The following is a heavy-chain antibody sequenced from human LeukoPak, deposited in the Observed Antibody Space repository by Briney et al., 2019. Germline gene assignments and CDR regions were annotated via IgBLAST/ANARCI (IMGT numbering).Heavy chain of an antibody. J-gene: IGHJ4*02. Sequence: PGGSLRLSCAASRFAFHNYAMTWIRQAPERGLEWVSSITVDGGNIKYADSAKGRFTISRDNSKNTLYLQMNSLRAEDTAVYYCARYSENTRFRGLDYWGQGTLVTVSS. CDR1: RFAFHNYA. V-gene: IGHV3-23*01. D-gene: IGHD3-10*01. CDR3: ARYSENTRFRGLDY. CDR2: ITVDGGNI.